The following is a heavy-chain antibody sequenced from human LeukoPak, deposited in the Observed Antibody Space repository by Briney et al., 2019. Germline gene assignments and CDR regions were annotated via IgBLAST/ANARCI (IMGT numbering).Heavy chain of an antibody. CDR2: IYYSGST. CDR3: ARQPPGGFSNTVGYFDY. CDR1: GGSISSSSYY. Sequence: PSETLSLTCTVSGGSISSSSYYWGWIRQPPGKGLEWIGSIYYSGSTYYNPSLKSRVTISVDTSKNQFSLKLGSVTAADTAVYYCARQPPGGFSNTVGYFDYWGQGTLVTVSS. V-gene: IGHV4-39*01. D-gene: IGHD3-16*02. J-gene: IGHJ4*02.